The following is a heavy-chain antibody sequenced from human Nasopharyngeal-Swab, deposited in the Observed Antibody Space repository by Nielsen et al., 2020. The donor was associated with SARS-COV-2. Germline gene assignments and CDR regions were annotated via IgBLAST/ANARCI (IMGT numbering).Heavy chain of an antibody. CDR3: ARQDPSYWSFDY. Sequence: GSLRLSCTVSGGSISSYYWSWIRQPPGKGLEWIGYIYYSGSTNYNPSLKSRVTISVDTSKNQFSLKLSSVTAADTAVYYCARQDPSYWSFDYWGQGTLVTVSS. CDR2: IYYSGST. CDR1: GGSISSYY. D-gene: IGHD2-8*02. J-gene: IGHJ4*02. V-gene: IGHV4-59*08.